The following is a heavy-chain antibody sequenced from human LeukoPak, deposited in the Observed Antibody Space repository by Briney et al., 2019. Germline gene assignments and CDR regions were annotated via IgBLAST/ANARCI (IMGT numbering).Heavy chain of an antibody. V-gene: IGHV3-33*01. CDR2: IWSDGSYK. Sequence: GGSLRLSCAASGFVFSSYGMHWVRQAPGKGLEWVAVIWSDGSYKDYADSVKGRSTTSRDNSKSTLYLQMNSLRAEDTAVYYCARDGGSGSPKVYFDYWGQGTLVTVSS. D-gene: IGHD3-10*01. CDR1: GFVFSSYG. J-gene: IGHJ4*02. CDR3: ARDGGSGSPKVYFDY.